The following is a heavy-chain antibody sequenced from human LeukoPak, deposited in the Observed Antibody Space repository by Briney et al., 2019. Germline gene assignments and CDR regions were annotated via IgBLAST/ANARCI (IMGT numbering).Heavy chain of an antibody. CDR3: ATRGRYSSSWYAFDI. D-gene: IGHD6-13*01. V-gene: IGHV4-59*01. Sequence: SETLSLTCTVSGGSISSYYWSWIRQPPGKGLEWIGYIYYSGSTNYNPSLKSRVAISVDTSKNQFSLKLSSVTAADTAVYYCATRGRYSSSWYAFDIWGQGTMVTVSS. CDR1: GGSISSYY. J-gene: IGHJ3*02. CDR2: IYYSGST.